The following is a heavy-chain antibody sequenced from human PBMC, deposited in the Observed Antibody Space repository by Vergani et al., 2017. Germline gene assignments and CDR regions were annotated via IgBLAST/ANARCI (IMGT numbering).Heavy chain of an antibody. CDR1: GGSISSYY. CDR2: IYYSGST. D-gene: IGHD2-21*02. Sequence: QLQLQESGPGLVKPSETLSLTCTVPGGSISSYYWSWIRQPPGKGLEWIGYIYYSGSTNYNPSLKSRVTISVDTSKNQFSLKLSSVTAADTAVYYCARNPYCGGDCYSDAFDIWGQGTMVTVSS. J-gene: IGHJ3*02. V-gene: IGHV4-59*01. CDR3: ARNPYCGGDCYSDAFDI.